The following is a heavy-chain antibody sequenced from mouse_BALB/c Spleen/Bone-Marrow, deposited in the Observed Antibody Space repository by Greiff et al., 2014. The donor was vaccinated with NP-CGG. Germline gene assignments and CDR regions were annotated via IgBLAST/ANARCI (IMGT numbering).Heavy chain of an antibody. CDR2: ISSGGSNT. CDR3: ARHQRYYAMDY. J-gene: IGHJ4*01. Sequence: DVMLVESGGDLVKPGGSLKLSCAASGFTFSSYGMSWGRQTPDKRLEWVATISSGGSNTYYPDSVKGRFTISRDNAKNTPYLQMSSLKSEDTAMYYCARHQRYYAMDYWGQGTSVTVSS. CDR1: GFTFSSYG. V-gene: IGHV5-6*02.